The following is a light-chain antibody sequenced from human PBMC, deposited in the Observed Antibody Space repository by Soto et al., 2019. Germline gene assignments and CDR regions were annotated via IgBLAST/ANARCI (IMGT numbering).Light chain of an antibody. CDR2: EAS. Sequence: DFQMTQSPATLSASVGDTVTITCRASQTVYSWLAWYQQRSGKAPNLLIYEASNLQSGVPSRFSGSGSGTEFTLTIFNLQPDDFATYYCPQYHGPWTFGQGTTVEMK. CDR3: PQYHGPWT. J-gene: IGKJ1*01. CDR1: QTVYSW. V-gene: IGKV1-5*03.